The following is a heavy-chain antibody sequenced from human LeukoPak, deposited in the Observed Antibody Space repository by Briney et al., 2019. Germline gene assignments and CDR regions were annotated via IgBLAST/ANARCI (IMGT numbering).Heavy chain of an antibody. Sequence: AAVKVSCKASGYTFTSYDINWVRQATGQGLEWMGWMNPNSGNTGYAQKFQGRVTMTRNTSISTAYMELSSLRSEDTAVYYCARGPRSSWLNYYYGMDVWGQGTTVTVSS. V-gene: IGHV1-8*01. D-gene: IGHD6-13*01. CDR3: ARGPRSSWLNYYYGMDV. CDR1: GYTFTSYD. J-gene: IGHJ6*02. CDR2: MNPNSGNT.